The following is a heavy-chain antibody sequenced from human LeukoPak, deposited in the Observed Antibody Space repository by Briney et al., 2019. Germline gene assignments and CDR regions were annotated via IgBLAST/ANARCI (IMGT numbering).Heavy chain of an antibody. J-gene: IGHJ4*02. CDR2: IYHSGST. CDR3: ESGGAAAGSY. D-gene: IGHD6-13*01. CDR1: GFTVSSNY. V-gene: IGHV4-4*02. Sequence: PGGSLRLSCAASGFTVSSNYMSWVRQAPGKGLEWIGEIYHSGSTNYNPSLKSRVTISVDKSKNQFSLKLSSVTAADTAVHYCESGGAAAGSYWGQGTLVTVSS.